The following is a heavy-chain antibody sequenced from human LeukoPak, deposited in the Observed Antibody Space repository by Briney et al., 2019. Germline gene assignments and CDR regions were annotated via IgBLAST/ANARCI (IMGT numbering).Heavy chain of an antibody. CDR3: ARDLPPDKPGFDI. CDR2: IYHSGST. Sequence: PSETLSLTCAVSGGSISSSNWWSWVRPPPGKGLEWIGEIYHSGSTNYNPSLKSRVTISVDKSKNQFSLKLSSVTAADTAVYYCARDLPPDKPGFDIWGQGTMVTVSS. CDR1: GGSISSSNW. J-gene: IGHJ3*02. V-gene: IGHV4-4*02. D-gene: IGHD1-14*01.